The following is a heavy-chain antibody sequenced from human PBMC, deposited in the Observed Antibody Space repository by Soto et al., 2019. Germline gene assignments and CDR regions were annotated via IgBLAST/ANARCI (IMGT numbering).Heavy chain of an antibody. CDR2: IYYSRST. V-gene: IGHV4-61*01. CDR1: GGSVSSGSYY. CDR3: ARVYYHSSGCRFHY. Sequence: SETLSLTGTVSGGSVSSGSYYWSWIRQPPGKGLEWIGYIYYSRSTNYNPSLKSRVTISVDTSKKQFSLKLSAVTAADTAVYYCARVYYHSSGCRFHYCGEAT. D-gene: IGHD3-22*01. J-gene: IGHJ4*01.